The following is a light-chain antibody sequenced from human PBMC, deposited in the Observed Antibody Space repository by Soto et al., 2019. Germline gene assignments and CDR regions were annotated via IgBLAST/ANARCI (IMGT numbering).Light chain of an antibody. CDR2: GAS. Sequence: DIVLTQSPATLSLSPGDRATLSCSASQTVGSSYLAWYQQKPGQAPRLFIYGASSRATGVPDRFSGSGSGTDFTLTISRLEPEDFAVYYCQHYGSSPPWTFGQGTKVDFK. J-gene: IGKJ1*01. CDR3: QHYGSSPPWT. CDR1: QTVGSSY. V-gene: IGKV3-20*01.